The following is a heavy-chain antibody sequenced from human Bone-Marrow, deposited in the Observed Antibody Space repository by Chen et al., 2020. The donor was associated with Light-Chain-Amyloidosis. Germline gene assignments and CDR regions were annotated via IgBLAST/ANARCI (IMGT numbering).Heavy chain of an antibody. CDR2: IYYSGST. J-gene: IGHJ6*03. CDR3: ARAGDGSYYYMDV. V-gene: IGHV4-39*01. D-gene: IGHD7-27*01. CDR1: GGSISSSSYY. Sequence: LQLQESGPGLVKPSETLSLTCTVSGGSISSSSYYWGWIRQPPGKGLEWIGSIYYSGSTYYNPSLKSRVTISVDTSKNQFSMKLSSVTAADTAVYYCARAGDGSYYYMDVWGKGTTVTVSS.